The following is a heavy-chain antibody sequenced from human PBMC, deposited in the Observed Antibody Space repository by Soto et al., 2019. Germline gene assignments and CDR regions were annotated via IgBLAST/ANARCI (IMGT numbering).Heavy chain of an antibody. Sequence: EVQLLESGGGLVQPGGSLRLSCAASGFTFSRYAMSWVRQAPGKGLEWVSAISGSGGSTYYADSVKGRFTISRDNSKNTLYLQMKSLRAEDTAVYYCAKPPHYNILTGYYFDQWAQGILVTVSS. CDR2: ISGSGGST. CDR1: GFTFSRYA. CDR3: AKPPHYNILTGYYFDQ. V-gene: IGHV3-23*01. J-gene: IGHJ4*02. D-gene: IGHD3-9*01.